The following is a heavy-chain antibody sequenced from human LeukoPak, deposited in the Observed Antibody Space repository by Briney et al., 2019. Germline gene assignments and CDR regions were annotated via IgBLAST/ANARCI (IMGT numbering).Heavy chain of an antibody. CDR2: INPNSGGT. CDR1: GYTFTGYY. D-gene: IGHD3-3*01. CDR3: ARNDDLSPFFEP. V-gene: IGHV1-2*02. J-gene: IGHJ5*02. Sequence: ASVKVSCTASGYTFTGYYMHWVRQAPGQGLEWMGWINPNSGGTNYAQKFQGRVTMTRDTSISTAYMELSRLRSDDTAMYYCARNDDLSPFFEPWGQGTLVTVSS.